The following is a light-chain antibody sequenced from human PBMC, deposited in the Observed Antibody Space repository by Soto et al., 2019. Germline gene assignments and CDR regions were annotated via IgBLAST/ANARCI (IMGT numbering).Light chain of an antibody. CDR3: MQGTHWPLYT. CDR2: KIS. Sequence: DVVMTQSPLSLPVTLGQPASISCRSSQSLVHSDGNTYLNWFQQRPGQSPRRLIYKISNRDSGVPDRFSGRGSGTDFTLMISRVEAEDVGVYYCMQGTHWPLYTFGQGTKLVIK. V-gene: IGKV2-30*02. CDR1: QSLVHSDGNTY. J-gene: IGKJ2*01.